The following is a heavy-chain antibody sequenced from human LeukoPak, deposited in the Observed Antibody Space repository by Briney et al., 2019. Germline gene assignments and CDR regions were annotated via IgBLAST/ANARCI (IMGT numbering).Heavy chain of an antibody. CDR2: ISSSGSTI. CDR3: ARLPLHYGTTVDY. CDR1: GFTFSDYY. D-gene: IGHD4-17*01. V-gene: IGHV3-11*04. J-gene: IGHJ4*02. Sequence: GGSLRLACAASGFTFSDYYMRWIRQAPGKGLEWVSYISSSGSTIYYADSVKGRFTISRDNAKNSLYLQMNSLRAEDTAVYYCARLPLHYGTTVDYWGQGTLVTVSS.